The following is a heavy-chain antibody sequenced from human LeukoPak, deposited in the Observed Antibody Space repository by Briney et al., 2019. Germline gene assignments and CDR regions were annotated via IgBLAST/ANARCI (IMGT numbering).Heavy chain of an antibody. D-gene: IGHD3-10*01. CDR2: ISGSGNRT. V-gene: IGHV3-23*01. Sequence: GGSLRLSCAASGFTFSTYGMNWVRRAPGKGLEWVSAISGSGNRTYYADSVKGRFTISREISKNTLYLQMNSLRAEDTAVYYCAKRPPGYGSGSYLDYWGQGTLVTVSS. J-gene: IGHJ4*02. CDR1: GFTFSTYG. CDR3: AKRPPGYGSGSYLDY.